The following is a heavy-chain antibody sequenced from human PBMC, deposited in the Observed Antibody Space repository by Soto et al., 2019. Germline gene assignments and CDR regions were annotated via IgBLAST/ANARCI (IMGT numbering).Heavy chain of an antibody. J-gene: IGHJ6*01. D-gene: IGHD3-10*01. V-gene: IGHV4-59*08. CDR1: SGPSKSHN. Sequence: QVQVQQSGPGLVKPSETLSLTCTVSSGPSKSHNWGWIRQPPGRGLEWIGYVYDTWSTSYNPSLERRVTVAADTSTNRISLALRFVTAADTAVYYCVRQGIGFLHGLVAVWGQGSTVIVSS. CDR3: VRQGIGFLHGLVAV. CDR2: VYDTWST.